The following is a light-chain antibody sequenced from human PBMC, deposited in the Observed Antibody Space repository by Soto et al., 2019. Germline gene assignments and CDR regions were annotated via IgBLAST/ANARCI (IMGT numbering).Light chain of an antibody. V-gene: IGKV1-39*01. CDR3: QQYGSSGT. CDR1: QSISSY. CDR2: AAS. Sequence: DIQMTQSPSSLSASVGDRVTITCRASQSISSYLNWYQQKPGKAPKRLIYAASSLQSGVPSRFSGSGSGTDFTLTISRLEPEDFAVYYCQQYGSSGTFGQGTKVDIK. J-gene: IGKJ1*01.